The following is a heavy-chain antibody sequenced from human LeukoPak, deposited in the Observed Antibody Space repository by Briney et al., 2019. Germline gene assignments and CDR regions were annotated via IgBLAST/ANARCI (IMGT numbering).Heavy chain of an antibody. D-gene: IGHD6-19*01. Sequence: SETLSLTCTVSGGSISRSHFYWGWIRQPPGKGLEWIGYIYNNGDNSSNPSLKSRVTLSIDASENQFSLRLASVTAADTALYYCARVKPGIPVADSWGQGTLVTVSS. CDR1: GGSISRSHFY. CDR2: IYNNGDN. V-gene: IGHV4-39*01. J-gene: IGHJ4*02. CDR3: ARVKPGIPVADS.